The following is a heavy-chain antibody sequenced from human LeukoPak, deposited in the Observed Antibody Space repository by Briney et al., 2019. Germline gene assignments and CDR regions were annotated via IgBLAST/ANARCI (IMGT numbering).Heavy chain of an antibody. CDR1: GYSFKTYW. V-gene: IGHV5-10-1*01. CDR3: ARVYCSGGRCLDAFDI. Sequence: GESLKISCKGSGYSFKTYWISWVRQMPGKGLERMGRIDPSDSYTNYSPSFQGHVTISADKSISTAYLQWSSLKASDTAMYYCARVYCSGGRCLDAFDIWGQGTMVTVSS. CDR2: IDPSDSYT. D-gene: IGHD2-15*01. J-gene: IGHJ3*02.